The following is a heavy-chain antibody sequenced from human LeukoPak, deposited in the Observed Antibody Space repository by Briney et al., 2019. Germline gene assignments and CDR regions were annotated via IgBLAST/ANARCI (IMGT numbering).Heavy chain of an antibody. CDR1: GGSISSSSYY. CDR2: IYYSGST. D-gene: IGHD2-15*01. Sequence: SETLSPTCTVSGGSISSSSYYWGWIRQPPGKGLEWIGSIYYSGSTYYNPSLKSRVTISVDTSKNQFSLKLSSVTAADTAVYYCARTYCSGGSCHFDYWGQGTLVTVSS. J-gene: IGHJ4*02. V-gene: IGHV4-39*01. CDR3: ARTYCSGGSCHFDY.